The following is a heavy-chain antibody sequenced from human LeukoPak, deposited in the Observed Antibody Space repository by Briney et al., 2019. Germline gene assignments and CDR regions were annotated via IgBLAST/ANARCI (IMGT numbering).Heavy chain of an antibody. J-gene: IGHJ4*02. CDR2: ISYDGRNK. CDR1: GFTFSSYW. CDR3: ARDPSISSGWFKGNYFDY. D-gene: IGHD6-19*01. Sequence: GGSLRLSCAASGFTFSSYWMTWVRQAPGKGLEWVAVISYDGRNKYYADSVKGRFTISRDNSKNTLYLQMNSLRAEDTAVYYCARDPSISSGWFKGNYFDYWGQGTLVTVSS. V-gene: IGHV3-30*03.